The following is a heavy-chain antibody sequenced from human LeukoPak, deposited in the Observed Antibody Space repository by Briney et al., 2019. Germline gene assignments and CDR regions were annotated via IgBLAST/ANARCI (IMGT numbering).Heavy chain of an antibody. Sequence: SETLSLTCTISGGSISTYYWSWIRQPPGKGLEWIGYVYSSGSTDYNPSLKSRVTISLDTSQNQFSLNVTSITTADTAVYYCARDSYGSGSYYPQGYYYYMDVWGKGTTVTVSS. CDR1: GGSISTYY. J-gene: IGHJ6*03. CDR3: ARDSYGSGSYYPQGYYYYMDV. V-gene: IGHV4-59*01. CDR2: VYSSGST. D-gene: IGHD3-10*01.